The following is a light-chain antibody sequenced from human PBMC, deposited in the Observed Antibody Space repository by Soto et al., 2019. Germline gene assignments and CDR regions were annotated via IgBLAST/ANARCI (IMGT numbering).Light chain of an antibody. J-gene: IGKJ4*01. CDR3: QQYNVWPLT. CDR2: GAS. Sequence: EIVMTQSPATLSVSPGERATLSCRASQSVSSNLAWYQQKPGQTPKLLIYGASTRATGIPARFSGSGSGTEFTLTISSLQSEDVAVYYCQQYNVWPLTFGGGTKVEFK. V-gene: IGKV3-15*01. CDR1: QSVSSN.